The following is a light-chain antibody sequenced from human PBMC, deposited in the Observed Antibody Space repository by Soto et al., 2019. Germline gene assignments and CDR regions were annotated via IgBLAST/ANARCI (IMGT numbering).Light chain of an antibody. CDR2: RNY. CDR1: SSNIGSNH. J-gene: IGLJ3*02. V-gene: IGLV1-47*01. CDR3: GAWDDRLSGWV. Sequence: QLVLTQPPSASETPGQRVTISCSGSSSNIGSNHVYWYQHLPGTAPKLLIYRNYLRPSGVPDRFSASKSATSASLAISGRRSDDEADYYCGAWDDRLSGWVFGGGTKVTVL.